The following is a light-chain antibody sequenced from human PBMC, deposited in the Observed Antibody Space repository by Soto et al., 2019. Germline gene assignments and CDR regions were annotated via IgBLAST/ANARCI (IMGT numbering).Light chain of an antibody. CDR1: RSVSSSY. V-gene: IGKV3-20*01. CDR3: QQYYSSPRT. Sequence: EIVLTQSPVTLSLSPGERATLSCRASRSVSSSYLAWYRQKPGQAPRLLIYGASSRATGIPDRFSGSGSGTDFTLAINRLEPEDSAVYYCQQYYSSPRTFGRGTKVDI. J-gene: IGKJ1*01. CDR2: GAS.